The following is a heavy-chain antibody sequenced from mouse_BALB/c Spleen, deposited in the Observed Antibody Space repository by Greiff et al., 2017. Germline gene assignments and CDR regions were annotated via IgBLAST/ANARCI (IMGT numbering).Heavy chain of an antibody. Sequence: EVQRVESGPELVKPGASVKVSCKASGYAFTSYNMYWVKQSHGKSLEWIGYIDPYNGGTSYNQKFKGKATLTVDKSSSTAYMHLNSLTSEDSAVYYCARKGYRYDGYYAMDYWGQGTSVTVSS. CDR1: GYAFTSYN. V-gene: IGHV1S135*01. CDR2: IDPYNGGT. J-gene: IGHJ4*01. D-gene: IGHD2-14*01. CDR3: ARKGYRYDGYYAMDY.